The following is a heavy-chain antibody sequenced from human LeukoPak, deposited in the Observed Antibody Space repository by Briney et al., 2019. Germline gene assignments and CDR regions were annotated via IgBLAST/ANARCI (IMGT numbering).Heavy chain of an antibody. CDR3: ARDVVASGVFDY. Sequence: GGSLRLSCAASGFTFSSYSMNWVRQAPGKGLEWVSSISSSTSYIYYADSVKGRFTISRDNAKNSLYLRMNSLRAEDTAVYYCARDVVASGVFDYWGQGTLVTVSS. V-gene: IGHV3-21*01. D-gene: IGHD1-26*01. J-gene: IGHJ4*02. CDR1: GFTFSSYS. CDR2: ISSSTSYI.